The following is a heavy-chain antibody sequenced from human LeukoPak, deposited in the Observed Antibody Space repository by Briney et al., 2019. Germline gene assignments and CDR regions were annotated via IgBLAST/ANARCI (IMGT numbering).Heavy chain of an antibody. J-gene: IGHJ6*02. V-gene: IGHV3-23*01. CDR3: AKGIYDMDV. CDR2: ISGSSRST. CDR1: GFTFSNYG. Sequence: GGSLRLSCAASGFTFSNYGMHWVRQAPGKGLEWVSTISGSSRSTYYADSVKGRFAISRDNSKNTLYLQMNSLRAEDTAVYFCAKGIYDMDVWGQGTTVTVSS.